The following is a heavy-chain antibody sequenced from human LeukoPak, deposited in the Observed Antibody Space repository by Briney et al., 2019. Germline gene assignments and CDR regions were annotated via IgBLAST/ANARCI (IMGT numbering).Heavy chain of an antibody. CDR3: ARHPSGSYFSGADGAFDI. V-gene: IGHV4-59*08. J-gene: IGHJ3*02. CDR2: IYYSGST. Sequence: SETLSLTCTVSGGSISSYYWSWIRQPPGKGLEWIGYIYYSGSTNYNPSLKSRVTISVDTSKNQFSLKLSSVTAADTAVYYCARHPSGSYFSGADGAFDIWGQGTMVTVPS. CDR1: GGSISSYY. D-gene: IGHD1-26*01.